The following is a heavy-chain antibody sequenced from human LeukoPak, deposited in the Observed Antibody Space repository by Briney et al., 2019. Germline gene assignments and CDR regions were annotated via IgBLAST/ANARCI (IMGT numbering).Heavy chain of an antibody. Sequence: ASVKVSCKASGYTFTGYYMHWVRQAPGQGLEWMGWINPNSGGTNYAQKLQGRVTMTTDTSTSTAYMELRSLRSDDTAVYYCAREDDILTGYYSPDYWGQGTLVTVSS. CDR3: AREDDILTGYYSPDY. J-gene: IGHJ4*02. D-gene: IGHD3-9*01. CDR1: GYTFTGYY. CDR2: INPNSGGT. V-gene: IGHV1-2*02.